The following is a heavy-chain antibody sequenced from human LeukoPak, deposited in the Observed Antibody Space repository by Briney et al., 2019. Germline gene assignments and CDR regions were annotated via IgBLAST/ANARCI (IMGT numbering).Heavy chain of an antibody. D-gene: IGHD3-22*01. CDR2: INPNSGGT. CDR1: GYTFTGYP. V-gene: IGHV1-2*02. Sequence: VKVSCKASGYTFTGYPMHWVRQAPGQGLEWMGWINPNSGGTNYAQKFQGRVTMTRDTSIRTAYMELSRLRSDDTAMYYCARGEYSITMIVVDFDYWGQGTLVTVSS. CDR3: ARGEYSITMIVVDFDY. J-gene: IGHJ4*02.